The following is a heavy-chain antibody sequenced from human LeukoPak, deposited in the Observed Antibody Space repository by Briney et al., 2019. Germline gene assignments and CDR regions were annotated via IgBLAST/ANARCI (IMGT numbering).Heavy chain of an antibody. D-gene: IGHD3-22*01. CDR3: AKGYYDSSGYYCDY. V-gene: IGHV3-30*02. Sequence: GGSLRLSCAASGFTFSSYGMHWVRQAPGKGLEWVAFIRYDGSNKYHVDSVKGRFTISRDNSKNTLYLQMNSLRAEDTAVYYCAKGYYDSSGYYCDYWGQGTLVTVSS. J-gene: IGHJ4*02. CDR2: IRYDGSNK. CDR1: GFTFSSYG.